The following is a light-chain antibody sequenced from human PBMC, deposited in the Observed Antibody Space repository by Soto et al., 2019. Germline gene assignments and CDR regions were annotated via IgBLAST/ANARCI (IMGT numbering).Light chain of an antibody. Sequence: QPVLTQPPSVSGAPGQRVTISCTGSSSNIGAGYDVHWYQQLPGTAPKLLIYGNSNRPSGVPDRFSGSKSGTSASLAITGLQAEDAADYYCQSYDRSLSGWVFGGGTKLTVL. J-gene: IGLJ3*02. CDR2: GNS. CDR1: SSNIGAGYD. CDR3: QSYDRSLSGWV. V-gene: IGLV1-40*01.